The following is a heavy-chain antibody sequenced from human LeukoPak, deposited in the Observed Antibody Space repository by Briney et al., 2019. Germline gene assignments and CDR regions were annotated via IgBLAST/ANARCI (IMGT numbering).Heavy chain of an antibody. CDR2: ISSNGGST. D-gene: IGHD3-10*01. CDR3: ASYYGSGDHDY. V-gene: IGHV3-64*01. J-gene: IGHJ4*02. CDR1: GFTFSSYA. Sequence: PGGSLRLSCAASGFTFSSYAMHWVRQAPGKGLEYVSAISSNGGSTYYANSVKGRFTISRDNSKNTLYLQMGSLRAEDMAVYYCASYYGSGDHDYWGQGTLATVSS.